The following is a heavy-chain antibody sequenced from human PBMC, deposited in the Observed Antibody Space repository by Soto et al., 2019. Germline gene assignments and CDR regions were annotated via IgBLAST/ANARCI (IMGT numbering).Heavy chain of an antibody. CDR3: ARDAPESVVVPAAMAPTDYYYYGMDA. CDR2: IIPIFGTA. CDR1: GGTFSSYA. Sequence: ASVKVSCKASGGTFSSYAISWVRQAPGQGLEWMGGIIPIFGTANYAQKFQGRVTITADESTSTAYMELSSLRSEDTAVYYCARDAPESVVVPAAMAPTDYYYYGMDAWGQGTTVTVSS. J-gene: IGHJ6*02. V-gene: IGHV1-69*13. D-gene: IGHD2-2*01.